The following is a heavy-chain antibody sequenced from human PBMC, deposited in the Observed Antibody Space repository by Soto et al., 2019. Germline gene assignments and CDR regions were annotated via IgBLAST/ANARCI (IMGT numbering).Heavy chain of an antibody. J-gene: IGHJ4*02. CDR3: AKYRRTDAEGYRLDF. V-gene: IGHV4-59*01. CDR1: GGSISSYY. D-gene: IGHD5-12*01. Sequence: SETLSLTCTVSGGSISSYYWSWIRQPPGKGLEWIGYIYYSGSTNYNPSLKSRVTISVDTSKNQFSLKLSSMTAADTAIYYCAKYRRTDAEGYRLDFWGPGTLVTVSS. CDR2: IYYSGST.